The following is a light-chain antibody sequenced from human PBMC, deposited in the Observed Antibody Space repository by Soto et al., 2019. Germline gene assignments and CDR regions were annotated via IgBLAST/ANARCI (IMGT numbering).Light chain of an antibody. Sequence: QSVLTQPASVSGSPGQSITISCTGTSSDAGGYNSVSWYRQDPGKAPKLMIYDVTNRPSGVSNRFSGSKSGNTASLTIPGLQAEDEADYYCSSFTSSITYVFGTGTKVTVL. CDR3: SSFTSSITYV. V-gene: IGLV2-14*01. CDR2: DVT. J-gene: IGLJ1*01. CDR1: SSDAGGYNS.